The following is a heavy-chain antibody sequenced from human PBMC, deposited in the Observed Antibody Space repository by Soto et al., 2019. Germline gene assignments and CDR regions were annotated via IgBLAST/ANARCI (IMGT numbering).Heavy chain of an antibody. Sequence: QVRLVQPGAEVKKPGSSVKVSCKASGGTFSSYPLSWVRQAPGQGLEWMGAIIPIFGIVHSAQKFQGRVPITADESTSTPFMEVSSLTSEDTAVYYCARPRTTGTTKGYDYWGQGTLVTVSS. CDR3: ARPRTTGTTKGYDY. CDR1: GGTFSSYP. CDR2: IIPIFGIV. J-gene: IGHJ4*02. V-gene: IGHV1-69*01. D-gene: IGHD1-1*01.